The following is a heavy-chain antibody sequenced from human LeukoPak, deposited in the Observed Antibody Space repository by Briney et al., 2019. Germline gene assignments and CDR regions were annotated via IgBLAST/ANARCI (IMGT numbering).Heavy chain of an antibody. CDR3: ARDVRGNSGYDSKYFDY. V-gene: IGHV4-31*03. D-gene: IGHD5-12*01. CDR1: GGSISSGGYY. CDR2: IYYSGST. Sequence: SETLSLTCTVSGGSISSGGYYWRWIRQHPGKGLEWIGYIYYSGSTYYNPSLKSRVTISVDTSKNQFSLKLSSVTAADTAVYYCARDVRGNSGYDSKYFDYWGQGTLATVSS. J-gene: IGHJ4*02.